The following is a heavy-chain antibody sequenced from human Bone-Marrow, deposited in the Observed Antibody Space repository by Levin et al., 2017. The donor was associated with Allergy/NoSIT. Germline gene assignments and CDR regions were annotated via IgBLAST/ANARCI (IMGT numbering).Heavy chain of an antibody. D-gene: IGHD3/OR15-3a*01. Sequence: GESLKISCAASGFTFSTYGMNWVRQAPGKGLEWVALISYDGNNKIYADSVEGRFTISRDNSKNTLHLQMNSLRVEDTAVYFCTKGGGEHYDYWTDYYETDVWAKGPRSPSP. CDR3: TKGGGEHYDYWTDYYETDV. CDR2: ISYDGNNK. V-gene: IGHV3-30*18. J-gene: IGHJ6*02. CDR1: GFTFSTYG.